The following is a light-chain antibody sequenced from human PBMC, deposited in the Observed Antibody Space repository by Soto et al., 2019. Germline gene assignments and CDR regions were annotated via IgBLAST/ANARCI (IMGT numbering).Light chain of an antibody. V-gene: IGKV3-20*01. CDR2: GVS. CDR1: QRLSASD. CDR3: QQYGSSPLIT. J-gene: IGKJ5*01. Sequence: EILLTQSPGTPSLSPGQRATLSCRASQRLSASDIAWYQQKPGQAPKILIYGVSIRATGTPDRFSGSGSGADFTLTISRLEPEDFAVYHCQQYGSSPLITFGQGTRLEIK.